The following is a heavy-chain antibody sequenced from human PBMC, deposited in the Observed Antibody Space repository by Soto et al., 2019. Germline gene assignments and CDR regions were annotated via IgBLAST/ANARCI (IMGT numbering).Heavy chain of an antibody. CDR3: AKDAVLRFLEWLSHRKYYFGY. V-gene: IGHV3-23*01. Sequence: GGSLRLSCAASGFTFSSYAMSWVRQAPGKGLEWVSAISGSGGSTYYADSVKGRFTISRDNSKNTLYLQMNSLRAEDTAVYYCAKDAVLRFLEWLSHRKYYFGYWGQGTLVTVSS. J-gene: IGHJ4*02. D-gene: IGHD3-3*01. CDR1: GFTFSSYA. CDR2: ISGSGGST.